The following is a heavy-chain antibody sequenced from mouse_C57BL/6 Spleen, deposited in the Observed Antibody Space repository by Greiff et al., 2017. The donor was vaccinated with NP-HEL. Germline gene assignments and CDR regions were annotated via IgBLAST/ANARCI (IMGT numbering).Heavy chain of an antibody. D-gene: IGHD1-1*01. J-gene: IGHJ3*01. CDR1: GYSFTSYY. CDR3: ARAYGRGFAY. V-gene: IGHV1-66*01. Sequence: VQLQQSGPELVKPGASVKISCKASGYSFTSYYIHWVKQRPGQGLEWIGWIYPGSGNTKYNEKFKGKATLTADTSSSTAYMQLSSLTSEDSAVYYCARAYGRGFAYWGQGTLVTVSA. CDR2: IYPGSGNT.